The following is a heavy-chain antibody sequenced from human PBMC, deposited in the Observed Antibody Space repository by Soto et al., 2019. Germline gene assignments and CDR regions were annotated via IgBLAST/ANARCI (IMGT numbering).Heavy chain of an antibody. D-gene: IGHD3-16*01. V-gene: IGHV4-34*01. J-gene: IGHJ6*02. Sequence: QVQLQQWGAGLLKPSETLSLTCAVYGGSFSGYYWSWIRQPPGKGLEWIGEINHSGSTNYNPSLKSRVTISGDTPKNQFSPRLSSGPAADPVVYYCAGGGGAGMDVWGQGTTVTVSS. CDR2: INHSGST. CDR1: GGSFSGYY. CDR3: AGGGGAGMDV.